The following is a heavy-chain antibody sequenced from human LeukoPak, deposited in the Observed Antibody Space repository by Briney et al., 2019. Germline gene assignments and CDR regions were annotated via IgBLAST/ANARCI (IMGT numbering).Heavy chain of an antibody. J-gene: IGHJ4*02. Sequence: GRSLRLSCAASGFTFSSYGMHWVRQTPGKGLEWVALISFDGSIEYYVDSVKGRFTISRDNSKNTLYLQMNSLRAEDTAVYYCARGIVVDYWGQGTLVTVSS. CDR2: ISFDGSIE. CDR3: ARGIVVDY. D-gene: IGHD1-26*01. V-gene: IGHV3-30*03. CDR1: GFTFSSYG.